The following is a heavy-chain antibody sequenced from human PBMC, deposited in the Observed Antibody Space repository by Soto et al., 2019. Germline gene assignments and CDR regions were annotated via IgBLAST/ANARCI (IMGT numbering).Heavy chain of an antibody. CDR2: ISYDGSNK. CDR3: AKDSRIVVVTARYDY. D-gene: IGHD2-21*02. CDR1: GFTFSSYG. J-gene: IGHJ4*02. Sequence: QVQLVESGGGVVQPGRSLRLSCAASGFTFSSYGMHWVRQAPGKGLEWVAVISYDGSNKYYADSVKGRFTISRDNSKNTLYLQMNSLRAEDTAVYYCAKDSRIVVVTARYDYWGQGTLVTVSS. V-gene: IGHV3-30*18.